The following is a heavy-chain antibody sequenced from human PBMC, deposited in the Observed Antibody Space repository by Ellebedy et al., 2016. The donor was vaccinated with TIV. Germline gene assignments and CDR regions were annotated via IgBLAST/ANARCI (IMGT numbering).Heavy chain of an antibody. J-gene: IGHJ6*02. D-gene: IGHD2-2*01. CDR3: AVVPAARTVSSSYYYYGMDV. V-gene: IGHV1-69*13. CDR2: IIPIFGTA. CDR1: GGTFSSYA. Sequence: SVKVSXXASGGTFSSYAISWVRQAPGQGLEWMGGIIPIFGTANYAQKFQGRVTITADESTSTAYMELSSLRSEDTAVYYCAVVPAARTVSSSYYYYGMDVWGQGTTVTVSS.